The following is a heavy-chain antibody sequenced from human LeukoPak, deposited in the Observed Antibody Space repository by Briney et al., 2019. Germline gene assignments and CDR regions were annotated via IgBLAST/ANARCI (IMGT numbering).Heavy chain of an antibody. J-gene: IGHJ6*04. D-gene: IGHD6-13*01. CDR3: ARHEVGIAAAAYEMDV. Sequence: SETLSLTCTVSDGSISSSSYYWGWIRQPPGKGLEWIGSIYYGSVFYSVSTYYNPSLKSRVTISVDTSKNQFSLKLSSVTAADTAAYYCARHEVGIAAAAYEMDVWGKGTTVTISS. CDR1: DGSISSSSYY. CDR2: IYYGSVFYSVST. V-gene: IGHV4-39*01.